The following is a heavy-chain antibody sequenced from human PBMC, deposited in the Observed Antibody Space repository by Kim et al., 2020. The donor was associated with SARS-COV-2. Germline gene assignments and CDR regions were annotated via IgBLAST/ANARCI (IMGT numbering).Heavy chain of an antibody. Sequence: KSRVTISVDTSKNQFSLKLSSVTAADTAVYYCARTPVVPAASYYYYGMDVWGQGTTVTVSS. D-gene: IGHD2-2*01. V-gene: IGHV4-31*02. CDR3: ARTPVVPAASYYYYGMDV. J-gene: IGHJ6*02.